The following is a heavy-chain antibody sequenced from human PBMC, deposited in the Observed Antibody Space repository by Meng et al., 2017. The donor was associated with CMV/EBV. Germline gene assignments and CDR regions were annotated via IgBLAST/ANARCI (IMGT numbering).Heavy chain of an antibody. D-gene: IGHD6-19*01. CDR1: GGSISSRSYY. V-gene: IGHV4-39*07. CDR3: ARAVGGSGWYYFDY. Sequence: SQTLSLTCTVSGGSISSRSYYWGWLRQPPGKGLEWIGSIYYSGRTYYNSSLKCRVTISVDTSKNQFSLKLSSVTAADTAVYYCARAVGGSGWYYFDYWGQGTLVTVSS. CDR2: IYYSGRT. J-gene: IGHJ4*02.